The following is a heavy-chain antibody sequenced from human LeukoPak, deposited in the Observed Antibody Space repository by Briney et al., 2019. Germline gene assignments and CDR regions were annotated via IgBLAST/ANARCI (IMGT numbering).Heavy chain of an antibody. CDR1: GFTFSSYG. CDR3: ARDLTYYYDSSGYLTGY. Sequence: GRSLRLSCVASGFTFSSYGMHWVRQAPGKGLEWVAVIWYDGSNKYYADSVKGRFTISRDNSKNTLYLQMNSLRAEDTAVYYCARDLTYYYDSSGYLTGYWGQGTLVTVSS. J-gene: IGHJ4*02. V-gene: IGHV3-33*01. CDR2: IWYDGSNK. D-gene: IGHD3-22*01.